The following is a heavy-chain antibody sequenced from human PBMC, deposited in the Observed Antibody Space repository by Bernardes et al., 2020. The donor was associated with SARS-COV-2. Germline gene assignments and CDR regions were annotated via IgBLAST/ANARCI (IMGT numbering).Heavy chain of an antibody. V-gene: IGHV3-48*03. Sequence: GGSLRLSCAASGFTFSSYEMNWVRQAPGKGLEWVSYISSSGSTIYYADSVKGRFTISGDNAKNSLYLQMNSLRAEDTAVYYCARDSAYYVALNGVDAFDIWGQGTMVTVSS. CDR2: ISSSGSTI. CDR1: GFTFSSYE. CDR3: ARDSAYYVALNGVDAFDI. J-gene: IGHJ3*02. D-gene: IGHD2-8*01.